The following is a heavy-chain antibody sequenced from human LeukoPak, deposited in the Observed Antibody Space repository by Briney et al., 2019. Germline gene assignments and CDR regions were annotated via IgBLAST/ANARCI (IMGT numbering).Heavy chain of an antibody. V-gene: IGHV4-59*08. CDR1: GGSISSYY. D-gene: IGHD3-22*01. CDR3: ARFTDSGGYIDY. CDR2: IYYSGST. Sequence: SETLSLTCSVSGGSISSYYWSWIRQPPGKGLERIGYIYYSGSTNYNPSLKSRVSISVDTSKNQVSLKLSSVTAADTAVYYCARFTDSGGYIDYWGQGTLVTVSS. J-gene: IGHJ4*02.